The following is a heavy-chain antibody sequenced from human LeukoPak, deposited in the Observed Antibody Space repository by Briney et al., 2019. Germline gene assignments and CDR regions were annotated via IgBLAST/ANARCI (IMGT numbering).Heavy chain of an antibody. Sequence: GGSLRLSCAASGFTFSSYAMHWVRQAPGKGLEWVAVISYDGSNKYYADSVKGRFTISRDNSKNTLYLQMNSLRAEDTAVYYCARECGDFDYWGQGTLVTVSS. J-gene: IGHJ4*02. V-gene: IGHV3-30-3*01. CDR3: ARECGDFDY. CDR2: ISYDGSNK. CDR1: GFTFSSYA. D-gene: IGHD4-17*01.